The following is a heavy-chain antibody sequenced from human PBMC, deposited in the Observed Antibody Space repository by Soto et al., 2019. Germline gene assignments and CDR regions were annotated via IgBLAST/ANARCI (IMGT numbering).Heavy chain of an antibody. CDR2: IKQDGSEK. D-gene: IGHD2-21*02. Sequence: EMQLVESGGGLVQPGGSLRLSCAASGFIFSNYWMSWVRQAPGKGLEWVANIKQDGSEKYFVDSVKGRFTISRDNAKDSLYLQMNNLRAEDTAVYNCARDRYCGADCYDAFDIWGQGTMVTVSS. V-gene: IGHV3-7*01. CDR1: GFIFSNYW. J-gene: IGHJ3*02. CDR3: ARDRYCGADCYDAFDI.